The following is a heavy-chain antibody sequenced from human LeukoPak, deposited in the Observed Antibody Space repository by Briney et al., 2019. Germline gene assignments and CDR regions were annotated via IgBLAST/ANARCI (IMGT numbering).Heavy chain of an antibody. CDR3: ARARASGRSGFDY. V-gene: IGHV3-48*02. CDR2: ISSSSSTI. Sequence: GGSLRLSCVASGLTVSSYSMNRVRQAPGKGLEWVSYISSSSSTIYYADSVKGRFTISRDNAKNSLDLRMNSLRDEDTAVYYCARARASGRSGFDYWGQGTLVTVSS. CDR1: GLTVSSYS. J-gene: IGHJ4*02. D-gene: IGHD2-15*01.